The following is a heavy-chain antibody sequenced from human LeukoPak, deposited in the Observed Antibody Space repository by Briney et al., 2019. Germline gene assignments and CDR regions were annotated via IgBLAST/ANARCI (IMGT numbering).Heavy chain of an antibody. CDR3: ARGRYEQYYDILTGYYIGPYFDY. Sequence: SETLSLTRAVYGGSFSGYYWSWIRQPPGKGLEWIGEINHSGSTNYNPSLKSRVTISVDTSKNQFSLKLSSVTAADTAVYYCARGRYEQYYDILTGYYIGPYFDYWGQGTLVTVSS. V-gene: IGHV4-34*01. CDR2: INHSGST. CDR1: GGSFSGYY. J-gene: IGHJ4*02. D-gene: IGHD3-9*01.